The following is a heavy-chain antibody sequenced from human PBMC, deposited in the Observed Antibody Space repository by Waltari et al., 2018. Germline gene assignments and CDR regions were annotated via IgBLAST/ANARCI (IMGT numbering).Heavy chain of an antibody. CDR1: GGTFSSYA. V-gene: IGHV3-30*16. J-gene: IGHJ3*02. Sequence: QVQLVQSGAEVKKPGSSVKVSCKASGGTFSSYAISWVRQAPGQGLEWVAVISYDGSNKYDADSVKGRFTISRDNSKNTLYLQMNSLRAEDTAVYYCAKGSSITIFGVVIGPDAFDIWGQGTMVTVSS. D-gene: IGHD3-3*01. CDR3: AKGSSITIFGVVIGPDAFDI. CDR2: ISYDGSNK.